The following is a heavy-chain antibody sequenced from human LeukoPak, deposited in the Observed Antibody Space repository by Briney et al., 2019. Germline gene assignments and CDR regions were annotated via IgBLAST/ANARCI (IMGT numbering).Heavy chain of an antibody. Sequence: GGSLTLSRAASGLTLITNHMTWVRQAPGKGLELVSVLYSDGNTNYAYSLQGRFRISRDNSKNTLYLEMNSLSADDAAVYYCSRGVEPLAANTLAYWGQGTLVTVSS. J-gene: IGHJ4*02. CDR2: LYSDGNT. D-gene: IGHD1-14*01. CDR1: GLTLITNH. CDR3: SRGVEPLAANTLAY. V-gene: IGHV3-53*01.